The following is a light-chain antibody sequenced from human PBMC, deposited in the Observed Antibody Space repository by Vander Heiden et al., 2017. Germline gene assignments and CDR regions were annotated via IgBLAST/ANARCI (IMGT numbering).Light chain of an antibody. J-gene: IGLJ2*01. CDR3: QEWDSSTPV. CDR1: KLGDKY. V-gene: IGLV3-1*01. CDR2: QDS. Sequence: SYELTQPPSVSVSPGQTASITCSGDKLGDKYACWYQQKPGQSPVLVIYQDSKRPSGIPERFSGSNSGKKANLTISGTQAMDEADYYCQEWDSSTPVFGGGTKLTVL.